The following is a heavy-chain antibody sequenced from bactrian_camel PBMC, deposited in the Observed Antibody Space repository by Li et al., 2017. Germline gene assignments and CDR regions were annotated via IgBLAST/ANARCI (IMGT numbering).Heavy chain of an antibody. D-gene: IGHD6*01. J-gene: IGHJ7*01. CDR1: GYTGDIKC. CDR2: IRFGGGNA. V-gene: IGHV3S42*01. Sequence: VQLVESGGGSVQAGGSLKVSCTASGYTGDIKCIGWFRQAEDKTREGVAAIRFGGGNAIYADSVRGRFTISQDNAKNTIYLQMNDLKPEDTATYYCAAKVVEGSCSVESAIDLWGKGTQVTVS.